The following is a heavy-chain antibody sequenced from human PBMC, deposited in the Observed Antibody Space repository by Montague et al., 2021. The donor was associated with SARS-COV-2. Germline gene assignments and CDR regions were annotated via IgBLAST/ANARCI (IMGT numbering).Heavy chain of an antibody. CDR3: ARAPPGYWGFVVVVAAHFDY. D-gene: IGHD2-15*01. Sequence: SETLSLTRTLSGGSISSSSYYWGWIRQPPGKGLEWIGSIYYSGSTYYNPSLKSRVTISVDTSKNQFSLKLRSVTAADTAVYYCARAPPGYWGFVVVVAAHFDYWGQGTLVTVSS. V-gene: IGHV4-39*07. J-gene: IGHJ4*02. CDR1: GGSISSSSYY. CDR2: IYYSGST.